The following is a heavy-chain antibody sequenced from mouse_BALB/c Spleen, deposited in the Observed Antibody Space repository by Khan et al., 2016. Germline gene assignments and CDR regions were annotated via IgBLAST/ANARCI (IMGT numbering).Heavy chain of an antibody. CDR2: INYSGST. D-gene: IGHD1-1*01. Sequence: EVQLQESGPGLVKPSQSLSLTCTVTGYSITSDYAWNWIRQFPGNKLEWMGYINYSGSTSNNPSLTSRISITRDTSKNQFCLQLNSVTTEDTATYYCARDYYGSSFFDYWGQGTTLTVSS. V-gene: IGHV3-2*02. CDR3: ARDYYGSSFFDY. J-gene: IGHJ2*01. CDR1: GYSITSDYA.